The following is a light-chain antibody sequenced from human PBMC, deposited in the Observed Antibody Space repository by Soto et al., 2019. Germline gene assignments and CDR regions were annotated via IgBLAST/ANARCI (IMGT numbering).Light chain of an antibody. V-gene: IGKV1-12*01. CDR2: SVS. Sequence: DIQLTQSPSFVSASVGDRVTITCRASQDVSGWLAWYQQKPGKAPKLLVSSVSTLQSGVPSRFSGRGSGTDFTLTISSMQPEDFATYFCQQANSFPLLSFGGGTKVEIK. CDR3: QQANSFPLLS. CDR1: QDVSGW. J-gene: IGKJ4*01.